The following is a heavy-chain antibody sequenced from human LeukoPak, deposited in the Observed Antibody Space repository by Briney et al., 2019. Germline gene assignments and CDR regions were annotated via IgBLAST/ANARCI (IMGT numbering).Heavy chain of an antibody. CDR1: GFTFSSYG. CDR3: AKDVVVVAAPPYNWFDP. CDR2: IRYDGSNK. J-gene: IGHJ5*02. V-gene: IGHV3-30*02. Sequence: GSLRLSCAASGFTFSSYGMHWVRQAPGKGLEWVAFIRYDGSNKYYADSVKGRFTISRDNSKNTLYLQMNSLRAEDTAVYYCAKDVVVVAAPPYNWFDPWGQGTLVSVSS. D-gene: IGHD2-15*01.